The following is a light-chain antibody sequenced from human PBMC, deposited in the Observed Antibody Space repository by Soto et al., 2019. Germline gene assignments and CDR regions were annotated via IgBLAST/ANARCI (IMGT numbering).Light chain of an antibody. V-gene: IGLV1-47*02. J-gene: IGLJ2*01. CDR3: EAWDDSLSGVV. CDR1: SSNIGSNY. Sequence: QSVLTQPPSASGTPGQRVTMSCSGSSSNIGSNYVFWYQHLPGTAPKILIHSNDERPSGVPDRFSGSKSGTSASLAISGLRSEDEGDYYCEAWDDSLSGVVFGGGTKPTVL. CDR2: SND.